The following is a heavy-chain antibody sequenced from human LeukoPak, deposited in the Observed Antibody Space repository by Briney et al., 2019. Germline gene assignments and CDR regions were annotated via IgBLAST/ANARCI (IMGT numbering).Heavy chain of an antibody. D-gene: IGHD5-18*01. CDR2: IKNDGSDA. CDR3: ARVGYSYGYYYYYMDV. V-gene: IGHV3-74*01. J-gene: IGHJ6*03. Sequence: GGSLRLSCEASGFTLSSSWMHWVRQAPGKGLVWVSRIKNDGSDASYADSVKGRFTISRDNAKNTLYLQMNSLRAEDTAIYYCARVGYSYGYYYYYMDVWGKGTTVTVSS. CDR1: GFTLSSSW.